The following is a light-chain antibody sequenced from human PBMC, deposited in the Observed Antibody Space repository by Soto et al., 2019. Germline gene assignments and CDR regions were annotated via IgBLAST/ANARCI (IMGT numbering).Light chain of an antibody. CDR3: QQYYSSPYT. CDR2: WAS. Sequence: DIVMTQSPDSLAVSLGERATINCKSSQNVLYSSNNKNYLAWYQQKPGQPPKLHIYWASTRESGVPDRFSGSGSGTDFTLTISSLQAEDVAVYYCQQYYSSPYTFGQGTKVEIK. V-gene: IGKV4-1*01. CDR1: QNVLYSSNNKNY. J-gene: IGKJ2*01.